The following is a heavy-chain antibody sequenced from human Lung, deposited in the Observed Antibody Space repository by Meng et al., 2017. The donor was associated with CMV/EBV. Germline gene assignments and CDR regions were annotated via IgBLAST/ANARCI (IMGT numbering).Heavy chain of an antibody. Sequence: QVEPSEAGPGLGKPAGTLSLTCAVSGGSISSSNWWSWVRQPSGKGLEWIGEIYHSGSTNYNPSLKSRVTISVDKSKNQFSLKLSSVTAADTAVYYCASFPPPGKQWLVTDYWGQGTLVTVSS. CDR3: ASFPPPGKQWLVTDY. CDR1: GGSISSSNW. D-gene: IGHD6-19*01. CDR2: IYHSGST. V-gene: IGHV4-4*02. J-gene: IGHJ4*02.